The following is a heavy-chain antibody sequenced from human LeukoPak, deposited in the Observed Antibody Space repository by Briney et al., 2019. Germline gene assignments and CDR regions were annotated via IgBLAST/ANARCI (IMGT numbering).Heavy chain of an antibody. CDR2: IIPIFGTA. D-gene: IGHD3-16*01. V-gene: IGHV1-69*13. CDR3: ARQADWDYVYFDY. J-gene: IGHJ4*02. CDR1: GGTFSSYA. Sequence: SVKVSCKASGGTFSSYAISWVRQAPGQGLEWMGGIIPIFGTANYAQKFQGRVTITADESTSTAYMELSSLRSEDTAVYYCARQADWDYVYFDYWGQGTLVTVSS.